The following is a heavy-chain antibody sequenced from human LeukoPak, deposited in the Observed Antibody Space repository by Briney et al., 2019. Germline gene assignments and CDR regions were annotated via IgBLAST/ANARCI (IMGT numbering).Heavy chain of an antibody. CDR2: IKQDGRDK. V-gene: IGHV3-7*03. CDR1: GFTPR. Sequence: VGTLRLSCAASGFTPRMSWVRQAPGKGLDWGANIKQDGRDKYYVDSVKGRFTISRDNAKNSLYLQMNSLRAEDTAVYYCARVDGHAHWFDPWGQGTLVTVSS. J-gene: IGHJ5*02. CDR3: ARVDGHAHWFDP.